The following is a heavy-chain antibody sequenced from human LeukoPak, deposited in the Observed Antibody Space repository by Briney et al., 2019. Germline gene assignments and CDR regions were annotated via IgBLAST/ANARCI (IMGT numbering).Heavy chain of an antibody. CDR1: GFTFSSYA. D-gene: IGHD5-18*01. J-gene: IGHJ4*02. CDR3: ARDRGTAMVGY. CDR2: ISGSGGST. V-gene: IGHV3-23*01. Sequence: GGSLRLSCTASGFTFSSYAMSWVRQAPGEGLEWVSAISGSGGSTYYADSVKGRFTISRDNSKNTLYLQMNSLRAEDTAVYYCARDRGTAMVGYWGQGTLVTVSS.